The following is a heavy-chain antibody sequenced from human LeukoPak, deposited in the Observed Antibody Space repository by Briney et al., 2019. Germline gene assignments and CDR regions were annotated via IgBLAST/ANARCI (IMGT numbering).Heavy chain of an antibody. D-gene: IGHD2-21*01. Sequence: GGSPRLSCAASGFTFSSYSMNWVRQAPGKGLEWVSSISSSSSYIYYADSVKGRFTISRDNAKNSLYLQMNSLRAEDTAVYYCARDNSPVVQGTWDYWGQGTLVTVSS. CDR3: ARDNSPVVQGTWDY. J-gene: IGHJ4*02. CDR1: GFTFSSYS. V-gene: IGHV3-21*01. CDR2: ISSSSSYI.